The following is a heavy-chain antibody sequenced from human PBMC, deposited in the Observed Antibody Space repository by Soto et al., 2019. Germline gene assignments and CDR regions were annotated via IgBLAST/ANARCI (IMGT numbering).Heavy chain of an antibody. J-gene: IGHJ4*02. CDR2: ISWNSGSI. CDR3: AKDIGEGKGDPLFPDY. Sequence: EVQLVESGGGLVQPGRSLRLSCAASGFTFDDYTLHWVRQAPGKGLEWVSGISWNSGSIGYADSVKGRFTISRDNAKNSLYLQMNSLRAEDTALYYCAKDIGEGKGDPLFPDYWGQGTLVTVSS. D-gene: IGHD2-21*01. CDR1: GFTFDDYT. V-gene: IGHV3-9*01.